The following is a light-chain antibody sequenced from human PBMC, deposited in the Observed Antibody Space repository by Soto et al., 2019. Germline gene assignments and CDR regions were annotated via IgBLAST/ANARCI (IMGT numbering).Light chain of an antibody. V-gene: IGLV6-57*01. CDR1: SGSIASNY. J-gene: IGLJ2*01. CDR2: EDN. CDR3: QSYDSDTVI. Sequence: NFMLTQPHSVSESPGQTVTISCTRSSGSIASNYVQWYQQRPGSSPTIVIYEDNQRPSGVPDRFSGSIDSSSSSASLTISGLNSEDEADYYCQSYDSDTVIFGGGTKLTVL.